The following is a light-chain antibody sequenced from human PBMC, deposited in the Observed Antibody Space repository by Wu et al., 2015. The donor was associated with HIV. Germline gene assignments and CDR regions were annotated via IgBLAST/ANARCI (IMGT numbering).Light chain of an antibody. CDR2: SAS. Sequence: DIQMTQSPSSLSASIGDRVTISCRANQDIRSSLAWYQQRSGRVPRLLIYSASTLQHGVPARFSGGGSGTEFTLTINSLQPEDFASYYCQQVSEYPYTFGQGT. V-gene: IGKV1-9*01. CDR1: QDIRSS. J-gene: IGKJ2*01. CDR3: QQVSEYPYT.